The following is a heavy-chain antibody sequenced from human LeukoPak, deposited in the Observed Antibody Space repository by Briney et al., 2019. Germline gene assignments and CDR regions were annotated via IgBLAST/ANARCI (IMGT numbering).Heavy chain of an antibody. CDR2: IYASVST. V-gene: IGHV4-4*07. CDR3: ARASVGAPDD. J-gene: IGHJ4*02. D-gene: IGHD1-26*01. CDR1: GGSISFYY. Sequence: PSETLSLTCTVSGGSISFYYCSWIRQPAGQGLEWIRRIYASVSTSYNPSLKSRVTMSVDTSKNQLSLALTSVTVADTAVYYCARASVGAPDDWGQGTLVTVSS.